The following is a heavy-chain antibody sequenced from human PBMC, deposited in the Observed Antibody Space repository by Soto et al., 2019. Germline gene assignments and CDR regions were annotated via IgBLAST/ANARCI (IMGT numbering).Heavy chain of an antibody. J-gene: IGHJ4*02. Sequence: PGGSLRLSCAASGFTFENYAMHWVRQAPGKGLEWVSGISWESGIIGYADSVKGRFTISRDNAKNSLYLQMDSLRAEDTALYYCAKDNTGWSGSPIDYWGQGTLVTVSS. CDR2: ISWESGII. D-gene: IGHD6-19*01. CDR3: AKDNTGWSGSPIDY. CDR1: GFTFENYA. V-gene: IGHV3-9*01.